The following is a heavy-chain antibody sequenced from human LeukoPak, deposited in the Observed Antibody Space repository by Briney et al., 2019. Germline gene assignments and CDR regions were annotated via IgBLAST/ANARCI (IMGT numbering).Heavy chain of an antibody. CDR3: ARAGDLNGNPY. J-gene: IGHJ4*02. V-gene: IGHV1-2*02. Sequence: ASVKVSCKASGYTFTDYFMHWVRQAPGQGLESMGWIDADSGTPTYPQKFQGRVTMTRDTSTSTVYMELSRLISDDTAVYYCARAGDLNGNPYWGQGTLVTVSS. CDR1: GYTFTDYF. CDR2: IDADSGTP. D-gene: IGHD1-26*01.